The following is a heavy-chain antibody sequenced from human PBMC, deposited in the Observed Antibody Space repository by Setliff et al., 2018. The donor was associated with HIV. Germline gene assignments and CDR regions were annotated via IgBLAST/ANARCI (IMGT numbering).Heavy chain of an antibody. Sequence: SETLSLTCTVPGGSISNHYWSWIRQPPGKGLEWIGSIYYSGSTNYNPSLKSRVSISVDTSKNQFSLKLSSVTAVDTAVYYCAGLVVIPAAIVHFWGQGTLVTVSS. CDR2: IYYSGST. CDR1: GGSISNHY. J-gene: IGHJ4*02. D-gene: IGHD2-2*01. CDR3: AGLVVIPAAIVHF. V-gene: IGHV4-59*11.